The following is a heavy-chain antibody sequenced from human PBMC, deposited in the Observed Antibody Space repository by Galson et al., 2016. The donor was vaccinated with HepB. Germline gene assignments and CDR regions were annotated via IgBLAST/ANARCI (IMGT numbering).Heavy chain of an antibody. D-gene: IGHD3-3*01. CDR2: ISAYNGNT. V-gene: IGHV1-18*01. Sequence: SVKVSCKASGYTFTSSDISWVRQAPGQGLEWMAWISAYNGNTQYAQKFQGRVTVTTDTSTSTAYMELRSLRSDDTAVYYCARFVFENYGFWSAFDYWGQGTLVTVSS. CDR3: ARFVFENYGFWSAFDY. CDR1: GYTFTSSD. J-gene: IGHJ4*02.